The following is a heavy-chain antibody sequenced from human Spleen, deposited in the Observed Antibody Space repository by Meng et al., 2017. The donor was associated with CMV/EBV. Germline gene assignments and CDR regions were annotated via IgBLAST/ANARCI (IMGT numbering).Heavy chain of an antibody. Sequence: QAPPPQWGAGLLKPSHTLSLTFAVSGGSFSGYYWSWIRQRPRKGLEWIGEINHSGSTNYNPSLTSRVTLSVDTSKTQFSLKLSSVTAADTDVYYCARDHRWYGYYFDYWGQGTLVTVSS. CDR1: GGSFSGYY. D-gene: IGHD6-13*01. CDR2: INHSGST. J-gene: IGHJ4*02. V-gene: IGHV4-34*01. CDR3: ARDHRWYGYYFDY.